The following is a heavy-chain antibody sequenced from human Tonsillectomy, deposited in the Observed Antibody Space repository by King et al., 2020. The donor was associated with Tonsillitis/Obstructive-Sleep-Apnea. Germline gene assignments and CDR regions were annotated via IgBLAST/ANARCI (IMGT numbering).Heavy chain of an antibody. D-gene: IGHD3-3*01. J-gene: IGHJ6*03. V-gene: IGHV3-7*04. CDR1: GFTFSSYW. CDR3: ARGDDVWSGYYYYYMDV. Sequence: QLVQSGGGLVQPGGSLRLSCAASGFTFSSYWMSWVRQAPGKGLEWVANIKQDGSEKYYVGSVKGRFTISRDNAKNSLYLQMNSLGAEDTAVYYCARGDDVWSGYYYYYMDVWGKGTTVTVSS. CDR2: IKQDGSEK.